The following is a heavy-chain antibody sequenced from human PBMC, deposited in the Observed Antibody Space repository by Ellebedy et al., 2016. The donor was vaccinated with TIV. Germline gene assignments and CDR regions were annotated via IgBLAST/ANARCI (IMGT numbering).Heavy chain of an antibody. Sequence: SETLSLXXAVYGGSFSGYYWSWIRQPPGKGLEWIGEINHSGSTNYNPSLKSRVTISVDTSKNQFSLKLSSVTAADTAVYYCARVYRYDILTGYYLFSGMDVWGQGTTVTVSS. CDR3: ARVYRYDILTGYYLFSGMDV. CDR2: INHSGST. J-gene: IGHJ6*02. V-gene: IGHV4-34*01. D-gene: IGHD3-9*01. CDR1: GGSFSGYY.